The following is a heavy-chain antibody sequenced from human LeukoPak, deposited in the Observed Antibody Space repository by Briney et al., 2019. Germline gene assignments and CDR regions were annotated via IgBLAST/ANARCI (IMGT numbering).Heavy chain of an antibody. CDR1: GGSISSHY. V-gene: IGHV4-59*11. J-gene: IGHJ4*02. CDR3: ARDRSYGFFDY. Sequence: SETLSLTCTVSGGSISSHYWSWIRQPPGKGLEWIGYIYYSGSTNYNPSLKSRVTISVDTSKNQFSLKLTSVTAADTAVYYCARDRSYGFFDYWGQGTLVTVSS. D-gene: IGHD5-18*01. CDR2: IYYSGST.